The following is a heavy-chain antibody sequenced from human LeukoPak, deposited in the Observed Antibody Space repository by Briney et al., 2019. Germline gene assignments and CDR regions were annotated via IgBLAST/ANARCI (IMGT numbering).Heavy chain of an antibody. CDR2: ISYDGSNK. J-gene: IGHJ4*02. Sequence: GGSLRLSCAASGFTFSSYAMHWVRQAPGKGLEWVAVISYDGSNKYYADSVKGRFTISRDNSKNTLYLQMNSLRAEDTAVYYCAREGLGQLVSSCFDYWGQGTLVTVSS. V-gene: IGHV3-30-3*01. CDR1: GFTFSSYA. D-gene: IGHD6-6*01. CDR3: AREGLGQLVSSCFDY.